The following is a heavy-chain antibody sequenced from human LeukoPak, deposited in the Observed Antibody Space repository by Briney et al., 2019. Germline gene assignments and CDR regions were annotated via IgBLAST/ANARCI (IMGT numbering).Heavy chain of an antibody. CDR1: GFTFSSYA. Sequence: QPGRSLRLSCAASGFTFSSYAMSWVRQAPGKGLEWVSAISGSGGSTYYADSVKGRFTISRDNSKNTLYLQMNSLRAEDTAVYYCAKDTLHSSSWTDENWFDPWGQGTLVTVSS. V-gene: IGHV3-23*01. CDR3: AKDTLHSSSWTDENWFDP. J-gene: IGHJ5*02. D-gene: IGHD6-13*01. CDR2: ISGSGGST.